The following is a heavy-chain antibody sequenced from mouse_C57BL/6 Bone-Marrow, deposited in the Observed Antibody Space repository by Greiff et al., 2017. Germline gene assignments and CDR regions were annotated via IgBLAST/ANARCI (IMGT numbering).Heavy chain of an antibody. CDR2: IDPSDSYT. CDR1: GYTFTSYW. CDR3: SSEGLEPCFAY. J-gene: IGHJ3*01. V-gene: IGHV1-50*01. Sequence: QVQLQQPGAELVKPGASVKLSCKASGYTFTSYWMQWVKQRPGQGLEWIGEIDPSDSYTNYNQKITGTARLTVDTSYGTAYMPLRRLTSDDSAVYYWSSEGLEPCFAYWGQGTLVTVSA.